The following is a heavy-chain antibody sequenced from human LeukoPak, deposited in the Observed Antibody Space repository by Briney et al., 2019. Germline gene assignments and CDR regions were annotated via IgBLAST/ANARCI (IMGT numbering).Heavy chain of an antibody. CDR3: AKGGGSSCYSPCDY. CDR2: ICANDGNT. CDR1: GLTFRNYA. Sequence: GGSLRLSCAASGLTFRNYAMSWVRQAPGKGLEWVSVICANDGNTYYADAVKGRFTISRDNSKDTLYLQMDSLRAEDTAVYYCAKGGGSSCYSPCDYWGQGILVTVSS. D-gene: IGHD2-15*01. V-gene: IGHV3-23*01. J-gene: IGHJ4*02.